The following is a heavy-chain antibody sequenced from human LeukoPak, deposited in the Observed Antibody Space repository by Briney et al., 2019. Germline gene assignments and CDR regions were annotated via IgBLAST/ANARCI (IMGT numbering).Heavy chain of an antibody. CDR1: GGSFSGYY. Sequence: KPSETLSPTCAVYGGSFSGYYWSWIRQPPGKGLEWIGEINHSGSTNYNPSLKSRVTISVDTSKNQFSLKLSSVTAADTAVYYCAGSMVRGVMSFSDFDYWGQGTLVTVSS. CDR2: INHSGST. V-gene: IGHV4-34*01. CDR3: AGSMVRGVMSFSDFDY. D-gene: IGHD3-10*01. J-gene: IGHJ4*02.